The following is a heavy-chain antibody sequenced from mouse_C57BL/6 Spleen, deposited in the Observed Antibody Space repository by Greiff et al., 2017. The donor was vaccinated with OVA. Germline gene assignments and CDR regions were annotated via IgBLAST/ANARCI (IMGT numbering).Heavy chain of an antibody. CDR2: INYDGSST. CDR3: ARRGGYYGYFDY. Sequence: DVQLVESEGGLVQPGSSMKLSCTASGFTFSDYYMAWVRQVPEKGLEWVANINYDGSSTYYLDSLKSRFIISRDNAKNILYLQMSSLKSEDTATYYCARRGGYYGYFDYWGQGTTLTVSS. J-gene: IGHJ2*01. V-gene: IGHV5-16*01. CDR1: GFTFSDYY. D-gene: IGHD2-3*01.